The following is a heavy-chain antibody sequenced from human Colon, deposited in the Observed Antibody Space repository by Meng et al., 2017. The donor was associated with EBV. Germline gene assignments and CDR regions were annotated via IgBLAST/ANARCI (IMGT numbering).Heavy chain of an antibody. CDR3: ARGGTGYKSALDI. J-gene: IGHJ3*02. CDR1: GSTFSTFT. D-gene: IGHD5-12*01. V-gene: IGHV3-30*04. Sequence: VYLVEAGGGGVQPGTSLRLSCAASGSTFSTFTMYWVRQAPGKGLEWVALISKDGTNKYYADSVQGRCTISRDNSKNTVYLQLNAVRPEDTALFYCARGGTGYKSALDIWGQGTMVTVSS. CDR2: ISKDGTNK.